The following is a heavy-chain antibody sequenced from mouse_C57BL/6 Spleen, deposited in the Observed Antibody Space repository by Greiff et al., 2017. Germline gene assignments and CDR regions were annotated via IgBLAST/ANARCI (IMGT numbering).Heavy chain of an antibody. CDR1: GYTFTDYY. J-gene: IGHJ3*01. CDR2: INPYNGGT. V-gene: IGHV1-26*01. D-gene: IGHD3-1*01. CDR3: ARWGLNGFAY. Sequence: EVQLQQSGPELVKPGASVKLSCKASGYTFTDYYMTWVKQSHGKGLEWIGDINPYNGGTSYNQKFKGQATLTVDNSSNTAYLELRSLTSEDSAVYYCARWGLNGFAYWGQGTLVTVSA.